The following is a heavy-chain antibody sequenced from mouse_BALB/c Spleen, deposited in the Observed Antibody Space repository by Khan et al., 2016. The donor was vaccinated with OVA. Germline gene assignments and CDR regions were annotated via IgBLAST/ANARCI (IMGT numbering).Heavy chain of an antibody. Sequence: EVQLQESGPGLVKPSQSLSLTYTVTGYSITSGYGWNWIRQFPGNKLEWMGYISYSGSTNYNPSLKSRITITRDTSKNQFFLQLNSVTTEDTATYYCARTARIKYWGQGTTLTVSS. CDR3: ARTARIKY. V-gene: IGHV3-2*02. J-gene: IGHJ2*01. D-gene: IGHD1-2*01. CDR2: ISYSGST. CDR1: GYSITSGYG.